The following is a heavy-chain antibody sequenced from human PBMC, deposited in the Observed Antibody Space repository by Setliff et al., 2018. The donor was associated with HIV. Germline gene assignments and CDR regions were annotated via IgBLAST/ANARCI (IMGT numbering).Heavy chain of an antibody. CDR2: FDPELGNT. CDR3: ARHPMSPFLEWSYDS. D-gene: IGHD3-3*02. J-gene: IGHJ4*02. Sequence: ASVKVSCKVSGYTLTKLSMHWVRQAPEKGLEWMGGFDPELGNTNSAQKFQGRVTMTTDTSTSTAYMELRNLRSDDTAVYYCARHPMSPFLEWSYDSWGQGTLVTVSS. CDR1: GYTLTKLS. V-gene: IGHV1-24*01.